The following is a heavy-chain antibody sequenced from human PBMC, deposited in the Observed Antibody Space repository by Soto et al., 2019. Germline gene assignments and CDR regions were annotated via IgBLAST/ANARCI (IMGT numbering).Heavy chain of an antibody. J-gene: IGHJ4*02. CDR2: IYYSGST. CDR3: ARLSGAGSGIVSYSFDY. Sequence: PSETLSITCTVAGGSISSYYWSWIRQPPGKELEWIGYIYYSGSTNYNPSLKSRVTISVDTSKNQFSLKLSSVTAADTAVYYCARLSGAGSGIVSYSFDYWGQGTLVTISP. CDR1: GGSISSYY. D-gene: IGHD3-10*01. V-gene: IGHV4-59*08.